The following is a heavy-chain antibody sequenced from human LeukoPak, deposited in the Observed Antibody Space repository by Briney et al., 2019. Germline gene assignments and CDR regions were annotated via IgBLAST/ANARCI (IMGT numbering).Heavy chain of an antibody. V-gene: IGHV3-53*01. CDR1: GFTFSSHS. CDR3: ASSINSDSSGYDDY. D-gene: IGHD3-22*01. CDR2: IYSGGST. J-gene: IGHJ4*02. Sequence: PGGSLRLSCAASGFTFSSHSMNWVRQAPGKGLEWVSVIYSGGSTYYADSVKGRFTISRDNSKNTLYLQMNSLRAEDTAVYYCASSINSDSSGYDDYWGQGTLVTVSS.